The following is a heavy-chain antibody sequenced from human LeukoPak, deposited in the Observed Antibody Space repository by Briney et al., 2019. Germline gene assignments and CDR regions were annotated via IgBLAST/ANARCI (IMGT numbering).Heavy chain of an antibody. CDR1: GYSFTNYD. J-gene: IGHJ4*02. CDR2: MNPNSGIT. D-gene: IGHD3-22*01. Sequence: ASVKVSCKASGYSFTNYDINWVRQATGQGLEWMGWMNPNSGITAYAQKFQGRVTITRNTSISTAYMELSSLRSEDTAVYYCAREDFYDSGSKDYWGQGTLVTVSS. V-gene: IGHV1-8*03. CDR3: AREDFYDSGSKDY.